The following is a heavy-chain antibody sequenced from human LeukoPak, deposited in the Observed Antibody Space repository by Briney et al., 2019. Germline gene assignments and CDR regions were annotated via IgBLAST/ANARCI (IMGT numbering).Heavy chain of an antibody. CDR2: IRNKAKSHTT. V-gene: IGHV3-72*01. D-gene: IGHD2-2*01. CDR3: AREAYCISTSCYETDAFDI. CDR1: GFTFSDHF. Sequence: GGSLRLSCAGSGFTFSDHFMDWVRQAPGKGLEWLGHIRNKAKSHTTEYAASVKVRFTISRDDSKNSVYLQMNSLKTEDTAVYYCAREAYCISTSCYETDAFDIWGQGAMVTVSS. J-gene: IGHJ3*02.